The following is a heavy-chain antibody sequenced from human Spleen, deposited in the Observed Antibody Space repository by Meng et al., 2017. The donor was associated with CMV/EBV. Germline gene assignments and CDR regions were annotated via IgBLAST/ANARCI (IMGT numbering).Heavy chain of an antibody. J-gene: IGHJ4*02. CDR2: TSYSGST. V-gene: IGHV4-39*01. CDR1: SITSSPYY. D-gene: IGHD2-2*01. Sequence: SITSSPYYWGWIRQPPGKGLEWIATTSYSGSTYYNPSLKSRVTISVDTSKNQFSLRLRSVTAADTARYYCASAWGYCSSPSCSRFDYWGQGLLVTVSS. CDR3: ASAWGYCSSPSCSRFDY.